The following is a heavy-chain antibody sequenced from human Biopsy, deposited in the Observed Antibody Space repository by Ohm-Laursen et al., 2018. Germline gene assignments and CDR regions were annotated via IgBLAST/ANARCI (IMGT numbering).Heavy chain of an antibody. D-gene: IGHD4-23*01. CDR3: ARGSNDFGGLYFPR. CDR2: ISYTGYT. J-gene: IGHJ4*02. V-gene: IGHV4-59*11. CDR1: GGSFTGHY. Sequence: TLSLTCTVSGGSFTGHYWSWIRQPPGKGLEWIGHISYTGYTSYKSSLKSRVTISLDTPRNHFSLRLSSLTAADTAVYYCARGSNDFGGLYFPRWGQGTLLTVSS.